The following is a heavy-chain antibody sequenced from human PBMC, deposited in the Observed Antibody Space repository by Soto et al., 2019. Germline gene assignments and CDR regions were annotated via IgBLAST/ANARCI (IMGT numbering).Heavy chain of an antibody. J-gene: IGHJ3*02. CDR2: ISGSGGST. CDR1: GFTFSNYA. D-gene: IGHD2-15*01. Sequence: EVQLLESGGGLVQPGGSLRLSCAASGFTFSNYAMSWVRQAPGKGLEWVSAISGSGGSTYYADSVKGRFTISRDNSKNTLFLQMNSLRAEDTAVYYCAKDPYCSGGSCYSEWAFDIWGQGTMVTVSS. V-gene: IGHV3-23*01. CDR3: AKDPYCSGGSCYSEWAFDI.